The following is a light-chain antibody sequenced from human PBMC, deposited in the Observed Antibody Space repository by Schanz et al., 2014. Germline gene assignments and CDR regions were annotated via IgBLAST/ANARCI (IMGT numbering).Light chain of an antibody. CDR1: SSDVGSYNL. J-gene: IGLJ3*02. CDR2: EGS. V-gene: IGLV2-14*02. Sequence: QSALTQPASVSGSPGQSITISCTGTSSDVGSYNLVSWYQQHPGKAPKLMIYEGSKRPSGVPDRFSGSKSGNTASLTVSGLQAEDEADYYCSSYTSSSTLWVFGGGTKLTVL. CDR3: SSYTSSSTLWV.